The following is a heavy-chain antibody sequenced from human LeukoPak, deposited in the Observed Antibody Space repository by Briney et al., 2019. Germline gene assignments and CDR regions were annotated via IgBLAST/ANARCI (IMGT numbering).Heavy chain of an antibody. CDR1: GFSFSGYG. V-gene: IGHV3-33*01. CDR3: ARDFGTRRRDDAFDI. Sequence: GGSLRLSCAASGFSFSGYGMHWVRQAPGKGLEWVAVTWYDESNKYYADSVKGRFTISRDNSKNTLYLEMNSLRAEDTAVYYCARDFGTRRRDDAFDIWGQGTMVTVSS. J-gene: IGHJ3*02. D-gene: IGHD1-7*01. CDR2: TWYDESNK.